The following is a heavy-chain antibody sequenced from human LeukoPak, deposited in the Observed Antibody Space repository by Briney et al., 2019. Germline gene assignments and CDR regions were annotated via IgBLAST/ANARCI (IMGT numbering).Heavy chain of an antibody. V-gene: IGHV3-49*03. CDR1: GFSIVDYA. J-gene: IGHJ4*02. CDR3: TRNTDKALHYDY. Sequence: GGSLRLSCTASGFSIVDYALSWFRLAPGEGLEWVGYIASKTYGETTQYAASVKGRFFFSRDDSKNIAYLQMNSLKTGDTAVYYCTRNTDKALHYDYWGQGTLVTVSS. D-gene: IGHD5-18*01. CDR2: IASKTYGETT.